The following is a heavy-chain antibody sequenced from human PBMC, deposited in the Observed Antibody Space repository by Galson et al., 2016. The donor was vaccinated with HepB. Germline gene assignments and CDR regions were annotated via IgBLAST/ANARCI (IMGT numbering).Heavy chain of an antibody. CDR3: AKDMGGLEWIPWD. Sequence: SLRLSCAASGFIFSSHAMHWGRQAPGKGLEWVALIAYDGSDKYYADTVRGRFTISRDDSKNTLFLQMNSLTREDTAVYYYAKDMGGLEWIPWDWGQGTLVTVSS. CDR1: GFIFSSHA. CDR2: IAYDGSDK. J-gene: IGHJ4*02. V-gene: IGHV3-30*18. D-gene: IGHD3-3*01.